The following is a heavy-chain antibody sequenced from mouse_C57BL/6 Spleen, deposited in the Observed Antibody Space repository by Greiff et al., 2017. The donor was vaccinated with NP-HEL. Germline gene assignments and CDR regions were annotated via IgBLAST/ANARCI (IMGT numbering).Heavy chain of an antibody. J-gene: IGHJ4*01. CDR2: INPSNGGT. D-gene: IGHD2-4*01. CDR3: ARYYYDYDDGYYAMDY. V-gene: IGHV1-53*01. CDR1: GYTFTSYW. Sequence: VKLQQPGTELVKPGASVKLSCKASGYTFTSYWMHWVKQRPGQGLEWIGNINPSNGGTNYNEKFKSKATLTVDKSSSTAYMQLSSLTSEDSAVYYCARYYYDYDDGYYAMDYWGQGTSVTVSS.